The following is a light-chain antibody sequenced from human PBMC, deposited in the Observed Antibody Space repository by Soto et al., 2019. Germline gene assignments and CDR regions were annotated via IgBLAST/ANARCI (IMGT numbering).Light chain of an antibody. V-gene: IGKV1-9*01. CDR3: QQVNSFPST. CDR1: QGISSY. CDR2: AAS. Sequence: DIHLTQSPSFLSASVGDRVPTTCEASQGISSYLAWYQQKPGKAPKLLIYAASTLQTGVPSRFSGGGSGTDFTLTLSSLQPEDFATYYCQQVNSFPSTFGQGTRLEIK. J-gene: IGKJ5*01.